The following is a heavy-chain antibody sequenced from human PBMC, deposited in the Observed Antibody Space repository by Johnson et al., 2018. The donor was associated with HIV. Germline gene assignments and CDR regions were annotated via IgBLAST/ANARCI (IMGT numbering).Heavy chain of an antibody. D-gene: IGHD6-13*01. J-gene: IGHJ3*02. CDR2: ISWNSGSR. CDR1: GFTFDDYV. CDR3: AGGRAAAVSDAFDI. V-gene: IGHV3-9*01. Sequence: VQLVESGGGLVQPGRSLRLSCAASGFTFDDYVMHWARQAPGKGLEWVSGISWNSGSRDYADSVKGRFPISRDNAKHSLYLQMTSLRADDTALYYCAGGRAAAVSDAFDIWGQGTMVTVSS.